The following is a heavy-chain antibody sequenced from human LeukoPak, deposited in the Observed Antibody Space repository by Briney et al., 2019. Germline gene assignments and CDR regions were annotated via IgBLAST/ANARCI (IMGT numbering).Heavy chain of an antibody. CDR2: IYTSGST. V-gene: IGHV4-4*07. CDR3: ARDHEDIVATIWGEGLNI. Sequence: SEALSLTCTVSGGSISSYYWSWIRQPAGKGLEWIGHIYTSGSTKYNPSLKGRVTMSVDTSKNQFSLNLSSVTAADTAVYYCARDHEDIVATIWGEGLNIWGQGTVVTVSS. D-gene: IGHD5-12*01. CDR1: GGSISSYY. J-gene: IGHJ3*02.